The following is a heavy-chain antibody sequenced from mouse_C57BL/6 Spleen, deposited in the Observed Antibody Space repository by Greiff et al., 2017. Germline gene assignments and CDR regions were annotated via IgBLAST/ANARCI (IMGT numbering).Heavy chain of an antibody. CDR3: ARDPRYYWYFDV. V-gene: IGHV5-4*01. J-gene: IGHJ1*03. Sequence: EVMLVESGGGLVKPGGSLKLSCAASGFTFSSYAMSWVRQTPEKRLEWVATISDGGSYTYYPDNVKGRFTISRDNAKNNLYLQMSHLKSEDTAMYYCARDPRYYWYFDVWGTGTTVTVSS. CDR2: ISDGGSYT. CDR1: GFTFSSYA.